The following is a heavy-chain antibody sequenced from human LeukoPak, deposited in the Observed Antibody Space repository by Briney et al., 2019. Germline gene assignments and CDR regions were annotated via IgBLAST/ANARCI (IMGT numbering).Heavy chain of an antibody. CDR1: GFTFSSYG. Sequence: AGSLRLTCAASGFTFSSYGWHWVRPPPAKGMEWVGVISYDGSDNYYADSVKGRFTIYRDNSKNKLYLQMNSLRAEDTAVYYCAKASAKYFDWSGGDYWGQGTLVTVSS. D-gene: IGHD3-9*01. CDR3: AKASAKYFDWSGGDY. CDR2: ISYDGSDN. J-gene: IGHJ4*02. V-gene: IGHV3-30*18.